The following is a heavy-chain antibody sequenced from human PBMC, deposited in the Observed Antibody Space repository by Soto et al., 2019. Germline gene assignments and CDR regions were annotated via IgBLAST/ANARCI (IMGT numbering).Heavy chain of an antibody. CDR2: IYYSGST. CDR1: GGSISSYY. D-gene: IGHD2-15*01. Sequence: SETLSLTCTVSGGSISSYYWSWIRQPPGKGLEWIGYIYYSGSTNYNPSLKSRVTISVDTSKNQFSLKLSSVTAADTAVYYCARACSGGSCYSEDYYGMDVWGQGXTVTVSS. V-gene: IGHV4-59*01. CDR3: ARACSGGSCYSEDYYGMDV. J-gene: IGHJ6*02.